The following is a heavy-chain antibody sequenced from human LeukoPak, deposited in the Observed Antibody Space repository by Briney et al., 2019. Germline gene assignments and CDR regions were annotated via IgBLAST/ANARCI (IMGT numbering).Heavy chain of an antibody. Sequence: PGGSLRLSCAASGFTFSSYWMHWVRQAPGKGLVWVSLINSDGSITTYADSVRGRFTISRDNAKSTLYLQMNSLRAEDTAVYYCASSTQISKYADYWGQGALVTVSS. CDR1: GFTFSSYW. D-gene: IGHD2-2*01. CDR2: INSDGSIT. V-gene: IGHV3-74*01. J-gene: IGHJ4*02. CDR3: ASSTQISKYADY.